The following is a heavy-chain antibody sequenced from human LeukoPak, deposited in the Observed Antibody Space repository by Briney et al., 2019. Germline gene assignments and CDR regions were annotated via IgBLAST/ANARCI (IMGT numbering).Heavy chain of an antibody. CDR3: AKESGTSQLWLGLPDDY. CDR1: GFTFSSYG. CDR2: ISGSGGST. V-gene: IGHV3-23*01. D-gene: IGHD6-19*01. J-gene: IGHJ4*02. Sequence: GGTLRLSCAASGFTFSSYGMSWVRQAPGKGLEWVSAISGSGGSTYYADSVKGRFTISRDNSKNTLYLQMNSLRAEDTAVYYCAKESGTSQLWLGLPDDYWGQGTLVTVSS.